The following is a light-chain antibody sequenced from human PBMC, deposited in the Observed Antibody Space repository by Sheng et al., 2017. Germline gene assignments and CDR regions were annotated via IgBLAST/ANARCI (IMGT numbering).Light chain of an antibody. V-gene: IGLV1-44*01. J-gene: IGLJ3*02. CDR2: INN. CDR3: ATWDDSLNGWV. Sequence: QSVLTQPPSVSAAPGQKVTVSCSGSSSNIGKNYVSWYQQLPGTAPKLLIHINNQRPSGVPDRFSGSKSGTSASLAISGLQSEDETDYYCATWDDSLNGWVFGGGTKLTVL. CDR1: SSNIGKNY.